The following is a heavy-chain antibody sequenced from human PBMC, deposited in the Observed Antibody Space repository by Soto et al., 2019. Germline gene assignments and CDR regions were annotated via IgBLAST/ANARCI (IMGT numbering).Heavy chain of an antibody. CDR2: MNPTNGGK. Sequence: VKVFCKGSGYHITDYNIHCLRQATGQGLEWMGWMNPTNGGKKFAQKFPARVAMPRVTSINKAYLALNNLKPDDTTVYYCARAPSYDRSGETGFGPRGRVTLGTVSS. CDR1: GYHITDYN. CDR3: ARAPSYDRSGETGFGP. V-gene: IGHV1-2*02. J-gene: IGHJ5*02. D-gene: IGHD3-22*01.